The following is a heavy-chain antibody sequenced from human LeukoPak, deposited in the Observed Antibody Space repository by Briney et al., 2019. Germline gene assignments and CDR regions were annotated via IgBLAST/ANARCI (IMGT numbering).Heavy chain of an antibody. CDR1: GGSTSSYY. V-gene: IGHV4-59*01. J-gene: IGHJ4*02. CDR2: IYYSGST. CDR3: ARVTGYMIEDYFDY. Sequence: KTSETLSLTCTVSGGSTSSYYWSWIRQPPGKGLEWIGYIYYSGSTNYNPSLKSRVTISVKTSKNQFSLKLSSVTAADTAVYYCARVTGYMIEDYFDYWGQGTLVTVSS. D-gene: IGHD3-22*01.